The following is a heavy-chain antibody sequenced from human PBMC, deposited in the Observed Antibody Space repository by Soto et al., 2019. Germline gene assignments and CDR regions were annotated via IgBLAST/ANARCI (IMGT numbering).Heavy chain of an antibody. CDR2: IYYSGST. Sequence: ASETLSLTCTVSGGSISSYYWSWIRQPPGKGLEWIGYIYYSGSTNYNPSLKSRVTISVDTSKNQFSLKLSSVTAADTAVYYCARARPERFDPWGQGTLVTVSS. J-gene: IGHJ5*02. CDR1: GGSISSYY. CDR3: ARARPERFDP. V-gene: IGHV4-59*01.